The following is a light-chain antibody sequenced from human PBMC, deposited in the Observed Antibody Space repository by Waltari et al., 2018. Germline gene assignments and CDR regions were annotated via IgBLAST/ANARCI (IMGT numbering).Light chain of an antibody. CDR2: RND. Sequence: QSVLTQSPSASGTPGQRVTISCSGSSSNIGDNVVHWYQQVPGKAPKLLIYRNDQRPSGVPDRFSASKSGTSASLAISGLQSEDEADYYCAAWDDRMNGHWVFGGGTKVTVL. CDR1: SSNIGDNV. CDR3: AAWDDRMNGHWV. J-gene: IGLJ3*02. V-gene: IGLV1-44*01.